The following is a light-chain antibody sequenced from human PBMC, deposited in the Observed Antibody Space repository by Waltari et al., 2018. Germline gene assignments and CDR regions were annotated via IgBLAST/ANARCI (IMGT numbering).Light chain of an antibody. CDR3: QQYYSTPQA. J-gene: IGKJ1*01. CDR1: QSVLYSSNNKNY. CDR2: WAS. Sequence: DIVMPQSPDSLAVSLGERATINCQSSQSVLYSSNNKNYLAWYQQKPGQPPRLLIYWASTRESGVPDRFSGSGSGTDFTLTISSLQAEDVALYYCQQYYSTPQAFGQGTKVEI. V-gene: IGKV4-1*01.